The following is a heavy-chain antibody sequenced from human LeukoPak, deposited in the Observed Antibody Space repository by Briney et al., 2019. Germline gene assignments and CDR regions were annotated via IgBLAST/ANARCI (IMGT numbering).Heavy chain of an antibody. CDR1: GFTVSSNY. V-gene: IGHV3-53*01. D-gene: IGHD2-2*01. Sequence: PGGSLRLSCAASGFTVSSNYMSWVRQAPGKGLEWVSVIYSGGSTYYADSVKGRFTISRDNSKNTLYLQMNSLRAEDTAVYYCYIVVVPAAVWDKDAFDIWGQGTMVTVSS. J-gene: IGHJ3*02. CDR2: IYSGGST. CDR3: YIVVVPAAVWDKDAFDI.